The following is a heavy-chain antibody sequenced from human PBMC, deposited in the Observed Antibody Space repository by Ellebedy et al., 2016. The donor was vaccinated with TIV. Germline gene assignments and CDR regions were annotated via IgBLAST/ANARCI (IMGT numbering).Heavy chain of an antibody. J-gene: IGHJ5*02. Sequence: SQTLSLTCAISGDSVSSNSAAWHWIRQSPSRGLEWLGRTYYSSKWYNDYAVSVKSRVTINPDTSKNQFSLQLNSVTPEDTAVYYCAKSDSSGNHYRLVAWGQGTLVTVSS. CDR2: TYYSSKWYN. CDR1: GDSVSSNSAA. D-gene: IGHD3-22*01. V-gene: IGHV6-1*01. CDR3: AKSDSSGNHYRLVA.